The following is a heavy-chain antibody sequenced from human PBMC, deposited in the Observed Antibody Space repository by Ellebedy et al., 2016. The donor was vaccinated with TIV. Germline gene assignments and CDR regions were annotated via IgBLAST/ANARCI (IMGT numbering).Heavy chain of an antibody. D-gene: IGHD7-27*01. CDR3: AKGGPLGIGGGGYFDY. CDR2: ISGSGGST. J-gene: IGHJ4*02. V-gene: IGHV3-23*01. CDR1: GFTFSSYA. Sequence: GGTLRLSCAASGFTFSSYAMSWVRQAPGKGLEWVSAISGSGGSTYYAASVRGRFTISRDNSKHTLYLQMNSLRAEDTVVYYCAKGGPLGIGGGGYFDYWGQGTLVTVSS.